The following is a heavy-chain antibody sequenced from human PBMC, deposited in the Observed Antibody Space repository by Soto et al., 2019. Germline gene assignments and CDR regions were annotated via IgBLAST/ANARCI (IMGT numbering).Heavy chain of an antibody. D-gene: IGHD5-12*01. CDR3: ARAQGSGYPGDGAFDI. CDR2: ISSSNSYI. CDR1: GFTFSTYS. V-gene: IGHV3-21*01. Sequence: EVQLVESGGGLVKPGGSLRLSCAASGFTFSTYSMNWVRQAPGKGLEWVSSISSSNSYIYYGDSVKGRFTISRDNAKNTLYLQMNSLGAEDTAVYYCARAQGSGYPGDGAFDIWGQGTMVTVSS. J-gene: IGHJ3*02.